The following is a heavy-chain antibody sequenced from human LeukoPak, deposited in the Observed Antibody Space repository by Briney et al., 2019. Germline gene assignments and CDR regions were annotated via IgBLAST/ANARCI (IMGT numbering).Heavy chain of an antibody. J-gene: IGHJ4*02. CDR2: IYYSGST. CDR1: GGSISSYY. CDR3: ARADGYSPFDY. Sequence: PSETLSLTCSVSGGSISSYYWSWIRQPPGKGLEWIGYIYYSGSTYYNPSLKSRVTISVDTSKNQFSLKLSSVTAADTAVYYCARADGYSPFDYWGQGTLVTVSS. D-gene: IGHD5-24*01. V-gene: IGHV4-59*08.